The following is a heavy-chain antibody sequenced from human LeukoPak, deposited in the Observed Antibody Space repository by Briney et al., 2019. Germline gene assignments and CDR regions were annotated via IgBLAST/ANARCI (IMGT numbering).Heavy chain of an antibody. D-gene: IGHD5-24*01. J-gene: IGHJ4*02. CDR2: IYYSGST. CDR1: GGSISSSSYY. CDR3: ARHMDGYNYYDY. V-gene: IGHV4-39*01. Sequence: SETLSLTCTVSGGSISSSSYYWGWIRQPPGEGLEWIGSIYYSGSTYYNPSLKSRVTISVDTSKNQFSLKLSSVTAADTAVYYCARHMDGYNYYDYWGQGTLVTVSS.